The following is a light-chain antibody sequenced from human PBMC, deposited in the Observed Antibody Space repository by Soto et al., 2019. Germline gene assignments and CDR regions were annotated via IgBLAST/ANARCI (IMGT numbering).Light chain of an antibody. J-gene: IGKJ1*01. CDR1: HSPVYSDGNTY. CDR2: KVS. CDR3: MQGTHWRT. V-gene: IGKV2-30*01. Sequence: DAVVAPSPLSLPVTLGQPASISCRSSHSPVYSDGNTYLTWFQQRPGQSPMRLIYKVSNRASGVPDRFSVSGAGTDFTLKISRVEAEDVGVYYCMQGTHWRTFGQVTKVYIK.